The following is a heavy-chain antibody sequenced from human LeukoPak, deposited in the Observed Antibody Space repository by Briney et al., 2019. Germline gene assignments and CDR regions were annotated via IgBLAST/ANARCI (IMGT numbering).Heavy chain of an antibody. CDR3: VKDLDLPTWYFDL. CDR1: GFTFSTYT. Sequence: GGSLRLSCSASGFTFSTYTMHWVRQAPGKGLEYVSTVSRNGGSTYYADSVKGRFTISRDNSKNTLYLQMSSLRTEDTAVYYCVKDLDLPTWYFDLWGRGTLVTVS. J-gene: IGHJ2*01. V-gene: IGHV3-64D*09. CDR2: VSRNGGST.